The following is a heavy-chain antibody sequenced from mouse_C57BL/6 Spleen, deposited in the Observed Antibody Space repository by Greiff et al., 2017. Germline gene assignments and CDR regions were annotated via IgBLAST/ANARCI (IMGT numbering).Heavy chain of an antibody. D-gene: IGHD3-2*02. J-gene: IGHJ3*01. V-gene: IGHV1-19*01. CDR2: INPYNGGT. CDR1: GYTFTDYY. CDR3: ARGSSGLAWFAY. Sequence: VQLQQSGPVLVKPGASVKMSCKASGYTFTDYYMNWVKQSHGTSLEWIGVINPYNGGTSYNQKFKGKATLTGDKSSSTAYMALNSLTSEDSAVYYCARGSSGLAWFAYWGQGTLVTVSA.